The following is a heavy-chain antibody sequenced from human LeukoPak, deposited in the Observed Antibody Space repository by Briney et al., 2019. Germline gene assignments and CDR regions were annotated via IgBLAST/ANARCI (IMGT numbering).Heavy chain of an antibody. CDR1: GFTFDDYA. V-gene: IGHV3-43*02. J-gene: IGHJ4*02. CDR2: ISGDGGST. D-gene: IGHD3-10*01. Sequence: GGSLRLSCAASGFTFDDYAMHWVRQAPGKGLEWVSLISGDGGSTYYADSVKGRFTISRDNSKNSLYLQMNSLRTEDTALYYRAKDIRGRLLWFGELFSYYFDYWGQGTLVTVSS. CDR3: AKDIRGRLLWFGELFSYYFDY.